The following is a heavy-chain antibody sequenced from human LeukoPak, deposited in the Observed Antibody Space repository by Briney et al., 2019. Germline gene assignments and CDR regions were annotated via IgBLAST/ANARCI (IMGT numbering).Heavy chain of an antibody. D-gene: IGHD3/OR15-3a*01. CDR2: ISHTGST. Sequence: SETLSLTCTVSGYSISSGYYLGWIRQSPGNGLEWGGSISHTGSTYYNPSLKSRLTISVATSKNQYSLKLSSVTAADTAVYYCAKTRDDLLVGHIDYWGQGTLVTVSS. CDR3: AKTRDDLLVGHIDY. V-gene: IGHV4-38-2*02. J-gene: IGHJ4*02. CDR1: GYSISSGYY.